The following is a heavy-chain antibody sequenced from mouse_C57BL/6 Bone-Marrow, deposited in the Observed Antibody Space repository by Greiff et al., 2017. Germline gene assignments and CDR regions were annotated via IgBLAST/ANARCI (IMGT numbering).Heavy chain of an antibody. CDR2: INSDGGST. V-gene: IGHV5-2*01. Sequence: EVQGVESGGGLVQPGESLKLSCESNEYEFPSHDMSWVRKTPEKRLELVAAINSDGGSTYYPDTMQGRCIISRDDDKKALYLQMSSLSSEDTALYYCEREDGNYGYFEVWGTGTTVTVSS. D-gene: IGHD2-1*01. J-gene: IGHJ1*03. CDR3: EREDGNYGYFEV. CDR1: EYEFPSHD.